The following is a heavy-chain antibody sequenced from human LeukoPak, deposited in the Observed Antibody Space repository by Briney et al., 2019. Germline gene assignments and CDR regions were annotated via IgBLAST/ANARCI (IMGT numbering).Heavy chain of an antibody. CDR2: IYYSGST. V-gene: IGHV4-61*01. D-gene: IGHD5-24*01. CDR1: GGSVNSGSYY. CDR3: ARAPLPARWLQLSPRAFDI. J-gene: IGHJ3*02. Sequence: SETLSLTCTVSGGSVNSGSYYWNWIRQPPGKGLEWIGYIYYSGSTNYNPSLKSRVTISVDTSKNQFSLKLSSVTAADTAVYYCARAPLPARWLQLSPRAFDIWGQGTMVTVSS.